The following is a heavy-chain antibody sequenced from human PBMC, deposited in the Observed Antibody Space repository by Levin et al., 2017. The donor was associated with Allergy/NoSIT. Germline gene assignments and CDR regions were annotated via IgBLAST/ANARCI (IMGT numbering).Heavy chain of an antibody. V-gene: IGHV4-34*01. CDR2: INHSGRT. CDR3: ARTNHNGNSWVATCES. D-gene: IGHD4-23*01. Sequence: GSLRLSCAVYGGSFSDYYWNWIRQPPGKGLEWIGEINHSGRTNYNPSLRSRVTISVDTSKNQFSLKLSSVTAADTAVYYCARTNHNGNSWVATCESGGQGTLVTVSS. J-gene: IGHJ3*01. CDR1: GGSFSDYY.